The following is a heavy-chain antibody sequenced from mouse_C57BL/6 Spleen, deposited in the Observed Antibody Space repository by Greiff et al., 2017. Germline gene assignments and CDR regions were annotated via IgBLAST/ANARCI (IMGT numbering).Heavy chain of an antibody. CDR3: ARGVLLYSNYVGAMDY. CDR1: GYAFSSSW. J-gene: IGHJ4*01. Sequence: VQLQQSGPELVKPGASVKISCKASGYAFSSSWMNWVKQRPGKGLEWIGRIYPGDGDTNYNGKFKGKATLTADKSSSTAYMQLSSLTSEDSAVYFCARGVLLYSNYVGAMDYWGQGTSVTVSS. CDR2: IYPGDGDT. D-gene: IGHD2-5*01. V-gene: IGHV1-82*01.